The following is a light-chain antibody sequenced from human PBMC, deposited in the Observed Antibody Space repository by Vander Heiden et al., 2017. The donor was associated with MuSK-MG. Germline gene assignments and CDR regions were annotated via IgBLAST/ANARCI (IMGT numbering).Light chain of an antibody. CDR3: QVWDSGSDHVV. CDR1: NIAPNS. J-gene: IGLJ2*01. Sequence: SDVFTQPPSVSVAPGATATIACAGDNIAPNSVHWYQQRQGQAPVLVIHYDDDRPSGIPERISGSNSGSPATLTISRVEAGDEADYFCQVWDSGSDHVVFGGGTKLTVL. CDR2: YDD. V-gene: IGLV3-21*04.